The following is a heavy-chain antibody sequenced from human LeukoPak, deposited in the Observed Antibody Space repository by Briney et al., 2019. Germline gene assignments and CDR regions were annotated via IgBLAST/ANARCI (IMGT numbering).Heavy chain of an antibody. Sequence: SETLSLTCTVSSGSVSNSHYYWAWVRQPPGKGLEWLGSIFYSGNTHYNPSLKNPVTISIDTSKNQFSLKVSSVTAADTAIYYCARDLSFDWYPYYFDYWGQGTLVTVSS. CDR1: SGSVSNSHYY. J-gene: IGHJ4*02. D-gene: IGHD3-9*01. V-gene: IGHV4-39*07. CDR3: ARDLSFDWYPYYFDY. CDR2: IFYSGNT.